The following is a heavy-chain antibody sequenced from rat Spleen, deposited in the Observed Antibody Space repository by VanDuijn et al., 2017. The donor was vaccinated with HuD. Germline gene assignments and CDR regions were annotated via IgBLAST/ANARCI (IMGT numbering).Heavy chain of an antibody. Sequence: EVKLVESGGGLVQPGRSLKLSCAASGFNFNKHWMSWIRQAPGKGLEWVASITVTGGSIYYPDSVKGRFTISRDNSKRTLYLQMDSLRSEDTATYYCARHALMYTTDPFAYWGQGTLVTVSS. CDR1: GFNFNKHW. CDR3: ARHALMYTTDPFAY. CDR2: ITVTGGSI. J-gene: IGHJ3*01. V-gene: IGHV5-31*01. D-gene: IGHD1-6*01.